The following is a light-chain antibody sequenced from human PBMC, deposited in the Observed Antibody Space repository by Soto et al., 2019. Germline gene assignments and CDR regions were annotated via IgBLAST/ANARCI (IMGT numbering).Light chain of an antibody. CDR1: SSDVGGYNY. CDR3: SSYTSNSTRV. V-gene: IGLV2-14*01. J-gene: IGLJ3*02. Sequence: QSALTQPASVSGSPGQSFTISCTGTSSDVGGYNYVSWYQQHPGKAPKLMIYDVSNRPSGVSNRFSGSKSGNTASLTISGLQAEDEADYYCSSYTSNSTRVFGGGTKVTVL. CDR2: DVS.